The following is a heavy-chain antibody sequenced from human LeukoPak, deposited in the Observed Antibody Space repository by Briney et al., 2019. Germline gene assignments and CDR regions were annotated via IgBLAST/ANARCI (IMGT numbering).Heavy chain of an antibody. CDR2: INHSGST. D-gene: IGHD2/OR15-2a*01. V-gene: IGHV4-34*01. CDR1: GGSFSGYY. Sequence: SETLSLTCAVYGGSFSGYYWSWIPQPPGKGLEWIGEINHSGSTNYNPSLKSRVTISLDTSQNQFSLKLSSVTPADTAVYYCARLPRRRPSNSRDYWGQGTLVTVSS. CDR3: ARLPRRRPSNSRDY. J-gene: IGHJ4*02.